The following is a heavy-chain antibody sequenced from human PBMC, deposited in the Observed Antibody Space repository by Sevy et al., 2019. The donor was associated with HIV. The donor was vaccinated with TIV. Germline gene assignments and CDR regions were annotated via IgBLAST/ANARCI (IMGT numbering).Heavy chain of an antibody. Sequence: GGSLRLSCAASGVIVNSHAMSWVRQAPGKGLEWVSTISGSGGYTYYSDSVKGRFSISRDNSKNTVYLQMNSLRAEDTAVYYCTNRGIVIITGFDYWGQGTLVTVSS. CDR2: ISGSGGYT. D-gene: IGHD1-20*01. CDR3: TNRGIVIITGFDY. J-gene: IGHJ4*02. V-gene: IGHV3-23*01. CDR1: GVIVNSHA.